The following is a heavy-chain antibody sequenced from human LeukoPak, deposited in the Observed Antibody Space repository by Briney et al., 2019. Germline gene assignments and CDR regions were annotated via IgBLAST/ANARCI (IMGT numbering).Heavy chain of an antibody. CDR1: GGSFSGYY. V-gene: IGHV4-34*01. CDR2: INHSGST. D-gene: IGHD2-21*02. Sequence: PSETLSLTCAVYGGSFSGYYWSWIRQPPGKGLEWIGEINHSGSTNYNPSLKSRVTISVDTSKNQFSLKLSSVTAADTAVYYCARGLVSPLIATLSDCGGDCYIDYWGQGTLVTVSS. CDR3: ARGLVSPLIATLSDCGGDCYIDY. J-gene: IGHJ4*02.